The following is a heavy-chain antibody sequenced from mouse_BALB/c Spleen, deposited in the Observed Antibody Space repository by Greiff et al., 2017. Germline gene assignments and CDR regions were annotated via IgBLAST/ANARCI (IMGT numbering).Heavy chain of an antibody. D-gene: IGHD6-5*01. V-gene: IGHV5-6-5*01. J-gene: IGHJ4*01. CDR1: GFTFSSYA. CDR2: ISSGGST. CDR3: ARDPPYDYDAMDY. Sequence: EVQLQESGGGLVKPGGSLKLSCAASGFTFSSYAMSWVRQTPEKRLEWVASISSGGSTYYPDSVKGRFTISRDNARNILYLQMSSLRSEDTAMYYCARDPPYDYDAMDYWGQGTSVTVSS.